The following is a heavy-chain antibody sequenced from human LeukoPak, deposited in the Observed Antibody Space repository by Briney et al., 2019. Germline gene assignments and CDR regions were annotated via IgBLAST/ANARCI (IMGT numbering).Heavy chain of an antibody. Sequence: GGSLRLSCAASGFTFSSYGMHWVRQAPGKGLEWVAFIRYDGSNKYYADSVEGRFTISRDNSKNTLYLQMNSLRAEDTAVYYCAKEQWSYSLFDYWGQGTLVTVSS. CDR3: AKEQWSYSLFDY. J-gene: IGHJ4*02. CDR1: GFTFSSYG. CDR2: IRYDGSNK. V-gene: IGHV3-30*02. D-gene: IGHD1-26*01.